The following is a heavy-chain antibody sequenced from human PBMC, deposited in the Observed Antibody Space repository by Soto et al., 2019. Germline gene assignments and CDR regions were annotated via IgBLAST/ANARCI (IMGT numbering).Heavy chain of an antibody. CDR1: GFTFSSYA. CDR2: ISDDGSRT. V-gene: IGHV3-23*01. D-gene: IGHD3-22*01. Sequence: PGGSLRLSCAASGFTFSSYALNWVRQAPGKGLQWVSGISDDGSRTYYADSVKGRFTISRDNSKSTLFLQMNSLRVEDTAVYHCVKDRHVYDTSGYPRGWFDSWGQGTLVTVSS. CDR3: VKDRHVYDTSGYPRGWFDS. J-gene: IGHJ5*01.